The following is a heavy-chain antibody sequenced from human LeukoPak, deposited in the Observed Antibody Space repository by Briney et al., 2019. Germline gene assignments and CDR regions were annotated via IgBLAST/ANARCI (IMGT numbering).Heavy chain of an antibody. J-gene: IGHJ2*01. V-gene: IGHV3-11*01. CDR1: GFTFSDYY. CDR2: ISSSGSTI. CDR3: ARARITMIVVVIWYFDL. Sequence: GGSLRLSCAASGFTFSDYYMSWIRQAPGKGLEWVSYISSSGSTIYYADSVKGRFTISRDNAKNSLYLQMNSLRAEDTAVYYCARARITMIVVVIWYFDLWGRGTLVTVSS. D-gene: IGHD3-22*01.